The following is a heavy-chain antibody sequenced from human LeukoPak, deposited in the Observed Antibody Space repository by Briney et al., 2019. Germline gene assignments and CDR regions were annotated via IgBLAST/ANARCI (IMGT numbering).Heavy chain of an antibody. CDR3: ARAHSSGSAYFDY. CDR2: ISYDGSNK. D-gene: IGHD6-19*01. J-gene: IGHJ4*02. Sequence: GGSLRLSCAASGFTFSSYAMHWVRQAPGKGLEWVAVISYDGSNKYYADSVKGRFTISRDNSKNTLYLQMNSLRAEDTAVYYCARAHSSGSAYFDYWGQGTLVTVSS. CDR1: GFTFSSYA. V-gene: IGHV3-30-3*01.